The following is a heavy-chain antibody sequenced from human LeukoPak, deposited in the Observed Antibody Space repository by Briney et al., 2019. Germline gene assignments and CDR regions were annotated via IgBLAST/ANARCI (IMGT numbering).Heavy chain of an antibody. J-gene: IGHJ5*02. CDR2: ISYDGSNK. CDR1: GFTFSSYA. V-gene: IGHV3-30*04. CDR3: AKGNTRWFGELLGWFDP. D-gene: IGHD3-10*01. Sequence: GGSLRLSCAAPGFTFSSYAMHWVRQAPGKGLEWVAVISYDGSNKYYADSVKGRFTISRDNSKNTLYLQMNSLRAEDTAVYYCAKGNTRWFGELLGWFDPWGQGTLVTVSS.